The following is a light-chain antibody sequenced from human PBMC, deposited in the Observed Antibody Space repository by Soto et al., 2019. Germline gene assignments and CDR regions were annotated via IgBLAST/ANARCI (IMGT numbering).Light chain of an antibody. CDR1: QSVGSN. J-gene: IGKJ4*01. CDR3: QQYDDWPLT. Sequence: EIVMTQSPATLSVSPGERVTLSCRASQSVGSNLAWYQQKPGQAPRVLIYDASTRATVIPPRFSGSGSGTEFTRTISSLQSEDFAIYYCQQYDDWPLTFGGGTKVDIK. V-gene: IGKV3D-15*01. CDR2: DAS.